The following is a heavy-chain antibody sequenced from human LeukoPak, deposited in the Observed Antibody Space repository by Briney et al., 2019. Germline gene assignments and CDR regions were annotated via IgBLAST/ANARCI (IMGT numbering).Heavy chain of an antibody. CDR1: GFTFSSYG. CDR3: AKDRVTMVRGVGEFDY. Sequence: GGSLRLSCAASGFTFSSYGMSWVRQAPGKGLEWVSAISGSGGSTYYADSVKGRFTISRDNSKNTLCLQMNSLRAEDTAVYYCAKDRVTMVRGVGEFDYWGQGTLVTVSS. D-gene: IGHD3-10*01. J-gene: IGHJ4*02. V-gene: IGHV3-23*01. CDR2: ISGSGGST.